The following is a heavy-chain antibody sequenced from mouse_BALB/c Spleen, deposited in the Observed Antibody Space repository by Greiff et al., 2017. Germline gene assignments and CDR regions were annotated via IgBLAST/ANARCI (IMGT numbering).Heavy chain of an antibody. V-gene: IGHV5-6-5*01. J-gene: IGHJ3*01. Sequence: DVQLVESGGGLVKPGGSLKLSCAASGFTFSSYAMSWVRQTPEKRLEWVASISSGGSTYYPDSVKGRFTISRDNARNILYLQMSSLRSEDTAMYYCARGRDYYGSSWFAYWGQGTLVTVSA. CDR1: GFTFSSYA. D-gene: IGHD1-1*01. CDR3: ARGRDYYGSSWFAY. CDR2: ISSGGST.